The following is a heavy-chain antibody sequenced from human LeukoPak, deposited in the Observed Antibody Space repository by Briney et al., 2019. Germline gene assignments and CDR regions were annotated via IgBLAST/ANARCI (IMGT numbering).Heavy chain of an antibody. V-gene: IGHV4-59*01. CDR3: ARDSDGYGSGSYYRPFDY. Sequence: SETLSLTCTVSGGSISSYYWSWIRQPPGKGLAWIGYIYYSGSTNYNPSLKSRVTISVDTSKNQFSLKLSSVTAADTAVYYCARDSDGYGSGSYYRPFDYWGQGTLVTVSS. CDR2: IYYSGST. J-gene: IGHJ4*02. CDR1: GGSISSYY. D-gene: IGHD3-10*01.